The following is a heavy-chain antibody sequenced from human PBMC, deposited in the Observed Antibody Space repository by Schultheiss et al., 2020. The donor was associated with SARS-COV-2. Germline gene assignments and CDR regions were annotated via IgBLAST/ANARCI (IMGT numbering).Heavy chain of an antibody. V-gene: IGHV4-39*07. CDR3: ARGYRGYCSSTSCYRGGVYNWFDP. D-gene: IGHD2-2*01. CDR2: IYTSGST. J-gene: IGHJ5*02. Sequence: SETLSLTCTVSGGSISSGSYYWGWIRQPPGKGLEWIGSIYTSGSTNYNPSLKSRVTISVDTSKNQFSLKLSSVTAADTAVYYCARGYRGYCSSTSCYRGGVYNWFDPWGQGTLVTVSS. CDR1: GGSISSGSYY.